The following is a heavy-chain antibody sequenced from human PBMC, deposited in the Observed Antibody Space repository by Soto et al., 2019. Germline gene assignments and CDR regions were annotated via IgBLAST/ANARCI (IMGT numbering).Heavy chain of an antibody. Sequence: ASVKVSCKASGYTFTSYDINWVRQATGQGLEWMGWMNPNSGNTGYAQKFQGRVTMTRNTSISTAYMELSSLRSEDTAVYYCARGHKGEYCSGGSCYSRKRYYYYYYMDVWGKGTTVPVSS. CDR2: MNPNSGNT. J-gene: IGHJ6*03. D-gene: IGHD2-15*01. CDR3: ARGHKGEYCSGGSCYSRKRYYYYYYMDV. V-gene: IGHV1-8*01. CDR1: GYTFTSYD.